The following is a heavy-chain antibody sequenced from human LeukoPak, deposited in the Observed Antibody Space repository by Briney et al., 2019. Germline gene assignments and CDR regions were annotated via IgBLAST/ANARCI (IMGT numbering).Heavy chain of an antibody. J-gene: IGHJ3*02. CDR1: GGSISNYY. CDR2: IFYSGST. D-gene: IGHD3-16*02. V-gene: IGHV4-59*01. CDR3: ARSDTFGGVIAFDAFDI. Sequence: SETLSLTCSVSGGSISNYYWSWVRQPPGMRLEWIGYIFYSGSTNYNPSLKSRVTISLDTSKKQFSLKLSSVTAADTAVYYCARSDTFGGVIAFDAFDIWGQGTMVTVSS.